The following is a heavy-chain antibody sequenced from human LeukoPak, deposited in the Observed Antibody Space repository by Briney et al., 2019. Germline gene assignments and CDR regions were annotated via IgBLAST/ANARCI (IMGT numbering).Heavy chain of an antibody. J-gene: IGHJ4*02. V-gene: IGHV1-2*02. Sequence: ASVKVSCKASGYTFTGYYMHWVRQAPGQGLEWMGWINPNSGGTNYAQKFQGRVTMTRDTSISTAYMELSRLGSDDTAVYYCATEKQFYGDYPDYWGQGTLVTVSS. CDR3: ATEKQFYGDYPDY. CDR1: GYTFTGYY. D-gene: IGHD4-17*01. CDR2: INPNSGGT.